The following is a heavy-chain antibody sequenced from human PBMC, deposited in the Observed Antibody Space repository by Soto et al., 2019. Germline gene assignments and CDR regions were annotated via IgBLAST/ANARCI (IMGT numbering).Heavy chain of an antibody. CDR1: GFTFSSYD. V-gene: IGHV3-13*01. Sequence: GSLRLSCAASGFTFSSYDMHWVLQATGKGLEWVSAIGTAGDTYYPGSVKGRFTISRENAKNSLYLQMNSLRAGDTAVYYCARDRYGAVGIDAFDIWGQGTMVTVSS. D-gene: IGHD6-19*01. CDR2: IGTAGDT. CDR3: ARDRYGAVGIDAFDI. J-gene: IGHJ3*02.